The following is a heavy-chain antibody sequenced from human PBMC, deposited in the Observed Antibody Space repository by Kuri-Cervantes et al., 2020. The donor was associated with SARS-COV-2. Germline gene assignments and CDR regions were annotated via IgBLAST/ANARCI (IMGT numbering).Heavy chain of an antibody. D-gene: IGHD6-25*01. CDR2: INPNSGGT. J-gene: IGHJ4*02. CDR1: GYTFTSYG. CDR3: APSSGYGRYGY. V-gene: IGHV1-2*04. Sequence: ASVKVSCKASGYTFTSYGISWVRQAPGQGLEWMGWINPNSGGTNYAQKFQGWVIMTRDTSISTAYMELSRLRSDDTAVYYCAPSSGYGRYGYWGQGTLVTVSS.